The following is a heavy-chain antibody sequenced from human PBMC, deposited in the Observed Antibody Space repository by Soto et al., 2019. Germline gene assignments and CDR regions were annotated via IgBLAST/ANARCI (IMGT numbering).Heavy chain of an antibody. V-gene: IGHV1-69*06. Sequence: SVKVSCKASGGSFGNYVISWVRQAPGLGLVWMGGIIPVLGTANYPQKFRDRVTLTADKSTGTAYREVRSLKSEDTDVYYCARDTARRDDYYGMDVWGQGTTVTVSS. CDR1: GGSFGNYV. CDR2: IIPVLGTA. J-gene: IGHJ6*02. CDR3: ARDTARRDDYYGMDV.